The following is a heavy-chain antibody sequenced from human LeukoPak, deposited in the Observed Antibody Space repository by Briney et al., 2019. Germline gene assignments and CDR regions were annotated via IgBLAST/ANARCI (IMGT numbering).Heavy chain of an antibody. Sequence: ASETLSLTCTVSGYSISSGYYWGWIRQPPGKGLERIGSIYHSGSTYYNPSLKSRVTISVDTSKNQFSLKLSSVTAADTAVYYCARTTEGGYTYGYFYYYYMDVWGKGTTVTISS. CDR2: IYHSGST. D-gene: IGHD5-18*01. CDR3: ARTTEGGYTYGYFYYYYMDV. CDR1: GYSISSGYY. J-gene: IGHJ6*03. V-gene: IGHV4-38-2*02.